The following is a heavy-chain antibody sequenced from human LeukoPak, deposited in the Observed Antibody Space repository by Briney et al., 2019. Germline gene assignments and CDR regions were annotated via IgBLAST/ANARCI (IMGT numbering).Heavy chain of an antibody. CDR3: ASSGVSGSYLYHYYMDV. CDR2: INPSGGST. Sequence: ASVKVSCKASGYTFTSYYMHWVRQAPGQGLEWMGIINPSGGSTSYAQKFQGRVTMTRDTSTSTVYMELSSLRSEDTAVYYCASSGVSGSYLYHYYMDVWGKGTTVTISS. V-gene: IGHV1-46*01. J-gene: IGHJ6*03. D-gene: IGHD1-26*01. CDR1: GYTFTSYY.